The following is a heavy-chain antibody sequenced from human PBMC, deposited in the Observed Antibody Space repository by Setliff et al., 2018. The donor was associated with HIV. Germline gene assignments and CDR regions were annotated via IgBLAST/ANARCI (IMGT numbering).Heavy chain of an antibody. CDR3: AKSPGFSGYGGSG. CDR2: IYPSGNI. D-gene: IGHD5-12*01. Sequence: PSETLSLTCTVSGGSISRYYWSWIRQPAGKGLEWIGRIYPSGNINYNPSLKSRLTMSIDTSKNQFSLRLTSVTAADTAVYYCAKSPGFSGYGGSGWGQGTLVTVSS. V-gene: IGHV4-4*07. CDR1: GGSISRYY. J-gene: IGHJ4*02.